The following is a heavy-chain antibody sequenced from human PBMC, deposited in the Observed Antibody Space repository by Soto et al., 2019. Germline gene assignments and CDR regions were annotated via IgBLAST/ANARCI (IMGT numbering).Heavy chain of an antibody. D-gene: IGHD3-10*01. V-gene: IGHV4-30-4*01. Sequence: QVQLQESGPGLVKPSQTLSLTCTVSGVSVSSDDYFWSWIRQPPGKGLEWIGYIHHPGSTHYNPSXXXRXXISVDTSKNEFSLKLSSVTAADTAVYYCAREGDAFGAPFDYWGQGTLVTVSS. CDR3: AREGDAFGAPFDY. CDR2: IHHPGST. CDR1: GVSVSSDDYF. J-gene: IGHJ4*02.